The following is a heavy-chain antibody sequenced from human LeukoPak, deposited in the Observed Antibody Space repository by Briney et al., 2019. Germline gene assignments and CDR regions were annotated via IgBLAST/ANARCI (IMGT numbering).Heavy chain of an antibody. CDR1: GYSISSGYY. J-gene: IGHJ4*02. CDR2: IYHSGST. Sequence: SETLSPTCAVSGYSISSGYYWGWIRQPPGKGLEWIGSIYHSGSTYYNPSLKSRVTISVDTSKNQFSLKLSSVTAADTAVYYCARLEYSSSSDYWGQGTLVTVSS. CDR3: ARLEYSSSSDY. V-gene: IGHV4-38-2*01. D-gene: IGHD6-6*01.